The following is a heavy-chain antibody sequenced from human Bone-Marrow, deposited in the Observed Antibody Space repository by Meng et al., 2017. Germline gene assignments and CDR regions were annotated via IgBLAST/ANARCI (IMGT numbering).Heavy chain of an antibody. V-gene: IGHV4-34*01. CDR1: GGSFSAYD. D-gene: IGHD2-21*01. CDR2: INHSGST. Sequence: QVQVQQWVSGRLKPSGTLSFTCAFYGGSFSAYDWSWLRQPPGQGLEWLGHINHSGSTNDKPSLKSRVTISIDTSRNQLSLKLSSVTAADTAVYYCRLAYCMGDCVDYWGQGTLVTVSS. J-gene: IGHJ4*02. CDR3: RLAYCMGDCVDY.